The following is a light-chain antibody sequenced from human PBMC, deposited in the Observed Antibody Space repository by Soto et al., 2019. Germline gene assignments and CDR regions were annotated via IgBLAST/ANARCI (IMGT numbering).Light chain of an antibody. CDR1: QSVSANY. V-gene: IGKV3-20*01. CDR2: GAS. Sequence: EIVLTQSPGTLSLSPGERATLSCRASQSVSANYLAWYQQKPGQAPRLLIYGASSRATGIPDRFSGSGSGTDCTLPISRLEPEDFAVYFCQQHGSSPFTFGPGTKVVI. CDR3: QQHGSSPFT. J-gene: IGKJ3*01.